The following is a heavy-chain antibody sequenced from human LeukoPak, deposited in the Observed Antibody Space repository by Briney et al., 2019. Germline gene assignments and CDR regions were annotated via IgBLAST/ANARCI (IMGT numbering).Heavy chain of an antibody. D-gene: IGHD4-17*01. CDR1: GLTFTSYA. V-gene: IGHV3-23*01. CDR3: AKLWTTRTYYFDY. J-gene: IGHJ4*02. Sequence: GGSLRLSCAASGLTFTSYAMTWVRQAPGKGLEWGSTISGSGDSTYYADSAKGRFTISRDNSKNTLYLQMNSLRADDTAVYYCAKLWTTRTYYFDYWGQGILVTVSS. CDR2: ISGSGDST.